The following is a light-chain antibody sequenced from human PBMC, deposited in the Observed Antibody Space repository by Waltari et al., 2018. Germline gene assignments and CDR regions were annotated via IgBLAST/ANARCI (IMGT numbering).Light chain of an antibody. CDR1: IVTKKY. Sequence: FDLTQPSSVSVSPGQTARITCSGDIVTKKYTRWFQQKPGRAPRLLIYQDTERPLGIPERFSGSISGTTITLTIAGAQFEDEADYHCFSAADDFWVFGGGTKLTVL. CDR2: QDT. CDR3: FSAADDFWV. V-gene: IGLV3-27*01. J-gene: IGLJ3*02.